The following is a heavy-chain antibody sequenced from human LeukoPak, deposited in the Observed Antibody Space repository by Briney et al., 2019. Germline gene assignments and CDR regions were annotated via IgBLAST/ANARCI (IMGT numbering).Heavy chain of an antibody. J-gene: IGHJ4*02. D-gene: IGHD3-10*01. CDR2: ISGSGGST. V-gene: IGHV3-23*01. CDR1: GFTFSSYA. CDR3: ARVTMVRGVIIPYFDY. Sequence: GGSLRLSCAASGFTFSSYAMSWVRQAPGKGLEWVSAISGSGGSTYYADSVKGRFTISRDNAKNSLYLQMNSLRAEDTAVYYCARVTMVRGVIIPYFDYWGQGTLVTVSS.